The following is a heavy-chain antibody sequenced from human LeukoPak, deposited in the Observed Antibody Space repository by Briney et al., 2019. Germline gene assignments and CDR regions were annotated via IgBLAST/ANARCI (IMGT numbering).Heavy chain of an antibody. V-gene: IGHV1-2*02. J-gene: IGHJ4*02. CDR1: GYTFTGQY. CDR3: ASGSGTYSPDY. CDR2: INPNTGGT. D-gene: IGHD3-10*01. Sequence: SVNVSCKASGYTFTGQYLHCVRQAPGQGLEWMGWINPNTGGTNYAQKFQGRVTMTRDTSISTAYMELSRLRSDDRAVYSCASGSGTYSPDYWGQGTLVTVSS.